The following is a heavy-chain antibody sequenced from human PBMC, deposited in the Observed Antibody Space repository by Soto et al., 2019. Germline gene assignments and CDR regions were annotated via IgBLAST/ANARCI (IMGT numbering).Heavy chain of an antibody. V-gene: IGHV3-23*01. D-gene: IGHD2-15*01. CDR1: GFTFSSYA. CDR2: VSIGGST. J-gene: IGHJ4*02. Sequence: GGSLRLSCAASGFTFSSYAMGWVRQGPGKGLEWVAVVSIGGSTHYADSVRGRFTISRDNSKNTLSLQMNSLTAEDTAVYFCAKRRGAGGQFDYWGQGALVTVSS. CDR3: AKRRGAGGQFDY.